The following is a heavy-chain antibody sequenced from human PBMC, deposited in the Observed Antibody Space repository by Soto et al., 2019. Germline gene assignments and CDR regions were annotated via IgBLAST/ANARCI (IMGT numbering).Heavy chain of an antibody. D-gene: IGHD6-6*01. J-gene: IGHJ6*02. Sequence: PSETLSLTCTVSGGSTSSSSYYWGWIRQPPGKGLEWIGSIYYSGSTYYNPSPKSRVTISVDTSKNQFSLKLSSVTAADTAVYYCASSHSSSSSYGMDVWGQGTTVTVSS. CDR2: IYYSGST. CDR3: ASSHSSSSSYGMDV. V-gene: IGHV4-39*01. CDR1: GGSTSSSSYY.